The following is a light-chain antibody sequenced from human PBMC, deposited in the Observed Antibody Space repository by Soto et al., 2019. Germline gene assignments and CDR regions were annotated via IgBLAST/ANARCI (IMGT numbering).Light chain of an antibody. CDR1: SSDVGNGKY. CDR2: EVS. V-gene: IGLV2-14*01. CDR3: SSYTASSTFV. Sequence: QSALTQPASVSGSPGQSITISCTGTSSDVGNGKYVSWYQQYPGKAHKLMIYEVSNRPSGVSNRFSASKSGNTASLTISGLQAEDEADYFCSSYTASSTFVFGAGTKLTVL. J-gene: IGLJ1*01.